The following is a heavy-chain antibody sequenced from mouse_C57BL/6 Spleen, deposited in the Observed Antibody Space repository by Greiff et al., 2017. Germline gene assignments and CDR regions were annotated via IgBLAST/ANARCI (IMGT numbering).Heavy chain of an antibody. CDR2: IYPGSGST. Sequence: VQLQQPGAELVKPGASVKMSCKASGYTFTSYWITWVKQRPGQGLEWIGDIYPGSGSTNYNEKFKSKATLTVDTSSSTAYMQLSSLTSEDSAVYYCAREGYYGSSYIAYWGQGTLVTVSA. CDR1: GYTFTSYW. D-gene: IGHD1-1*01. V-gene: IGHV1-55*01. J-gene: IGHJ3*01. CDR3: AREGYYGSSYIAY.